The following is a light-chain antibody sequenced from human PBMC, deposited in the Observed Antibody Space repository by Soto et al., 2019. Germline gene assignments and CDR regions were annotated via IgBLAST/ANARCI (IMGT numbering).Light chain of an antibody. CDR3: QQYNGYSRT. J-gene: IGKJ1*01. Sequence: DIVMTQSPDSLAVSLGERATINCKSSQSVLYSSNNKNYLAWYQQKPGQPPKALIYWASTRESGVPDRFSGSGSGTDFTLTISSLQPDDFATYYCQQYNGYSRTFGQGTKV. CDR1: QSVLYSSNNKNY. CDR2: WAS. V-gene: IGKV4-1*01.